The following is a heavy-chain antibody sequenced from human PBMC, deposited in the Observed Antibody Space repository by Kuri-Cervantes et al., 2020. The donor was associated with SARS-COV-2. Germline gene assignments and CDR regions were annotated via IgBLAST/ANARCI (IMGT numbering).Heavy chain of an antibody. V-gene: IGHV3-23*01. J-gene: IGHJ4*02. CDR2: ISGSGGST. D-gene: IGHD4-17*01. Sequence: GESLKISCAASGFTFSSYAMSWVRQAPGKGLEWVSAISGSGGSTYYADSVKGRFIISRDNSKNTLYLQMNSLRAEDTAVYYCARSPGDGDYDPFDYWGQGTLVTVSS. CDR1: GFTFSSYA. CDR3: ARSPGDGDYDPFDY.